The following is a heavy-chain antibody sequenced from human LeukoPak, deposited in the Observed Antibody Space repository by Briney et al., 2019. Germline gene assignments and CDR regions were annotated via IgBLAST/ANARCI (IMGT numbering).Heavy chain of an antibody. CDR2: IYSSGST. CDR3: ARGPQSSGSYSVDY. J-gene: IGHJ4*02. Sequence: SETLSLTCAVSGGSISSYYWTWIRQPAGKGLEWIGRIYSSGSTNYNPSLKSRVTMSVDTSKNQFSLRLSSVTAADAAVYYCARGPQSSGSYSVDYWGQGTLVTVSS. V-gene: IGHV4-4*07. CDR1: GGSISSYY. D-gene: IGHD1-26*01.